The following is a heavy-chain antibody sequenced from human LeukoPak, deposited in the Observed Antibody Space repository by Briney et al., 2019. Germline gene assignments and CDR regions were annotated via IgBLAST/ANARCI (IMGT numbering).Heavy chain of an antibody. V-gene: IGHV3-30-3*01. CDR3: AKESIGLIDY. CDR2: ISYDGSNK. Sequence: GGSLRLSCAASGFTFSSYAMHWVRQAPGKGLERVAVISYDGSNKYYADSVKGRFTISRDNSKSTLYLQMNSLRAEDTAVYYCAKESIGLIDYWGQGTLVTVSS. D-gene: IGHD3-16*02. J-gene: IGHJ4*02. CDR1: GFTFSSYA.